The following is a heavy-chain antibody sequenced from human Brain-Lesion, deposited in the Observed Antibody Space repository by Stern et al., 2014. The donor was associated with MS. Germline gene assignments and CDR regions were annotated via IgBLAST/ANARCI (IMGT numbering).Heavy chain of an antibody. CDR2: ISYSGNT. CDR1: GGAVSSGDRY. V-gene: IGHV4-31*03. CDR3: ARVTEFLRFFYPDY. D-gene: IGHD3-3*01. Sequence: VQLVESGPGLVKPSQTLSLTCTVSGGAVSSGDRYWSWIRQHPEKGLEWIGYISYSGNTYYNPSLESRVTISMDRSKNQFSLKLRSVTAADTAVYYCARVTEFLRFFYPDYWGQGRRVTVSS. J-gene: IGHJ4*02.